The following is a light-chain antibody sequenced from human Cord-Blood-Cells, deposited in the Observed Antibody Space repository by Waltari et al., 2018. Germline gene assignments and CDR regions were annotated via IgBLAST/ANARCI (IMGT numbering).Light chain of an antibody. J-gene: IGKJ1*01. Sequence: DIQMTQSPSTLSASVGDRVTITCRASQSISSWLAWYQQKPGKAPKLLIYKAYSLESGVPSRFSGSGSGTEFTLTISSLQSNDCATYYCQQYNSYWTFGQGTKVEIK. CDR3: QQYNSYWT. CDR1: QSISSW. V-gene: IGKV1-5*03. CDR2: KAY.